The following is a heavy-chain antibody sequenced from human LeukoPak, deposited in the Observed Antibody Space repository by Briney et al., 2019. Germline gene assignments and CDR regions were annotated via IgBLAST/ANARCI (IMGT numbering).Heavy chain of an antibody. CDR2: IYHSGST. Sequence: PSETLSLTCTVSGYSISSGYYWGWIRQPPGKGLEWIGSIYHSGSTYYNPSLKSRVTISVDTSKNQFSLKLSSVTAADTAVYYCARSGSYVFWFDPWGQGTLVTVSS. CDR3: ARSGSYVFWFDP. D-gene: IGHD1-26*01. J-gene: IGHJ5*02. V-gene: IGHV4-38-2*02. CDR1: GYSISSGYY.